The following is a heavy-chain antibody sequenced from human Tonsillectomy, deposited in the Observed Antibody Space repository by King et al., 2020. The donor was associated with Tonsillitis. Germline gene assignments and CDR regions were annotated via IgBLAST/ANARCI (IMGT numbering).Heavy chain of an antibody. D-gene: IGHD1-26*01. CDR3: ARYVSGSFDY. CDR2: MSYSGTS. Sequence: HLQLQESGPGVVKPSETLSLTCTVSGGSISSSDHFWAWIRQPPGNGLEWSGYMSYSGTSFYNPSLKSRITISGGTSENRFSLKLKSVTAADTAVYFCARYVSGSFDYWGQGALVTVSS. V-gene: IGHV4-39*01. CDR1: GGSISSSDHF. J-gene: IGHJ4*02.